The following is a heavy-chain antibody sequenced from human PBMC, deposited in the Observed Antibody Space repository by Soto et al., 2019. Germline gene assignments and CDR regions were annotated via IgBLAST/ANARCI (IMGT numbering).Heavy chain of an antibody. Sequence: PSETLSLTCTVSGGSISSYYWSWIRQPPGKGLEWIGYIYYSGSTNYNPSLKSRVTISADTSKNQVSLKLRSVTAADTAVYYCASLSFRIVRGVRYDFDFWGQGAPVTVSS. CDR2: IYYSGST. CDR3: ASLSFRIVRGVRYDFDF. D-gene: IGHD3-10*01. V-gene: IGHV4-59*08. J-gene: IGHJ4*02. CDR1: GGSISSYY.